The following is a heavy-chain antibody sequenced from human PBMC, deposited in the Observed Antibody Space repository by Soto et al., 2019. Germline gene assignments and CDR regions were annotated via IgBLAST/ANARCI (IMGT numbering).Heavy chain of an antibody. D-gene: IGHD2-15*01. J-gene: IGHJ4*02. CDR1: GFTFSSYS. CDR3: ARGRYCSGGSCSDFDY. V-gene: IGHV3-21*01. CDR2: ISSSSSYI. Sequence: EVQLVESGGGLVKPGGSLRLSCAASGFTFSSYSMNWVRQAPGKGLEWVSSISSSSSYIYYADSVKGRFTISRDNAKNSLDLQMNSLRAEDTAVYYCARGRYCSGGSCSDFDYWGQGTLVTVSS.